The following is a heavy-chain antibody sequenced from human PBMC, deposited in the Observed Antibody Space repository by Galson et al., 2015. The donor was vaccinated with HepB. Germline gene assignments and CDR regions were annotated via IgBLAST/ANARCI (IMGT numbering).Heavy chain of an antibody. V-gene: IGHV3-7*03. CDR3: ARDPTSGASRGAFDI. D-gene: IGHD2-15*01. J-gene: IGHJ3*02. CDR2: IKQDGSEK. CDR1: GFTFSSYW. Sequence: SLRLSCAASGFTFSSYWMSWVRQAPGKGLEWVANIKQDGSEKYYVDSVKGRFTISRDNAKNSLYLQMNSLRAEDTAVYYCARDPTSGASRGAFDIWGQGTMVTVSS.